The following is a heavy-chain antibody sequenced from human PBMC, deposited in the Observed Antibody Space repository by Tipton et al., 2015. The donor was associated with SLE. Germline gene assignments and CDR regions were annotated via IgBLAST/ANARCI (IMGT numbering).Heavy chain of an antibody. CDR2: IPSSGST. J-gene: IGHJ3*01. CDR1: GGSISSSY. V-gene: IGHV4-59*12. CDR3: ARIIAGHGDAFDV. Sequence: TLSLTCTVSGGSISSSYWSWIRQPPGKGLEWIGYIPSSGSTNYNPSLKSRVTMSVDTSKNQFSLTLMSVTAADTAVYFCARIIAGHGDAFDVWGQGTMVTVAS.